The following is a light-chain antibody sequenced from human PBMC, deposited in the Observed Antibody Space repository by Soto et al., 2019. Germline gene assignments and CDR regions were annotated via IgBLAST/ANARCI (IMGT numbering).Light chain of an antibody. V-gene: IGKV3-20*01. CDR3: QHYQVGQPIA. CDR1: QSVGTR. J-gene: IGKJ5*01. Sequence: IVLPQSPDTLSFSPGERATLSCRASQSVGTRLAWYQHKTGQAPSLLMSGASSRATGIPDRFSGSGSETDFTLTISRLEPEDFALYYCQHYQVGQPIAFGRGTRLEIK. CDR2: GAS.